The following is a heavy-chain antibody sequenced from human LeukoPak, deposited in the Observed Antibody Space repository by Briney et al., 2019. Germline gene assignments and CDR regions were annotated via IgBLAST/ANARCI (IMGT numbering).Heavy chain of an antibody. D-gene: IGHD2-15*01. CDR3: ARGGAVGYYYYYYMDV. Sequence: SVKVSCKSSGGTFSSYPISWVRQAPGQGLEWMGGIIPIFGTANYAHKFQGRVTITADKSTSQAYMELSRLRSDDTAVYYGARGGAVGYYYYYYMDVWGKGTTVTVSS. CDR2: IIPIFGTA. CDR1: GGTFSSYP. V-gene: IGHV1-69*06. J-gene: IGHJ6*03.